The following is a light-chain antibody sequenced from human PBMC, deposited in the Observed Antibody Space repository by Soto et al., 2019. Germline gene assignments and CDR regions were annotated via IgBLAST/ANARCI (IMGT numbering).Light chain of an antibody. CDR1: QSVKNN. V-gene: IGKV3-15*01. CDR2: GAS. J-gene: IGKJ2*01. Sequence: EVVMTQSPATLSVSPGERATLSCRASQSVKNNLAWYQQKPSQAPRLLIYGASPRATGIPARFSGSGSGTEFTLTISSLQSGDFAGYYCHQYDNWPPYTFGQGTKLEIK. CDR3: HQYDNWPPYT.